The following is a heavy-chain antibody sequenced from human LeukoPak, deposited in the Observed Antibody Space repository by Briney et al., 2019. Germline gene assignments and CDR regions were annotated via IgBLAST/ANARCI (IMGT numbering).Heavy chain of an antibody. CDR1: GFIFSDYY. Sequence: GGSLRLSCAASGFIFSDYYMGWIRQAPGRGLEWVSYITDSGSKIYYTDSAKGRFTMSRDNAKKSLYLQMNSLRAEDTAVYYCARAEHYYGSGSYLYYYYYMDVWGKGTTVTISS. CDR2: ITDSGSKI. D-gene: IGHD3-10*01. CDR3: ARAEHYYGSGSYLYYYYYMDV. V-gene: IGHV3-11*04. J-gene: IGHJ6*03.